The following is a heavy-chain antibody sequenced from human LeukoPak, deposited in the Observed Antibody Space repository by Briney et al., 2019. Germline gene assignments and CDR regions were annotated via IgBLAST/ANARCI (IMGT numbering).Heavy chain of an antibody. Sequence: SETLSLTCAVSGYSISSGYYWGWIRQPPGKGLEWIGSIYHSGSTHYNPSLKSRVTISVDTSKNQFSLKLSSVTATDTAVYYCVRGNGDYPYWGQGTLVTVSS. CDR3: VRGNGDYPY. CDR2: IYHSGST. J-gene: IGHJ4*02. V-gene: IGHV4-38-2*01. CDR1: GYSISSGYY. D-gene: IGHD4-17*01.